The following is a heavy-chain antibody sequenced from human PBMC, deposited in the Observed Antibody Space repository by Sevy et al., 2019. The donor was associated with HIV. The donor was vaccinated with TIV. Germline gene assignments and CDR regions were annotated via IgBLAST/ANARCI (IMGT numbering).Heavy chain of an antibody. CDR2: IYYSGST. CDR3: ATSYYDSSGYELDY. J-gene: IGHJ4*02. D-gene: IGHD3-22*01. Sequence: SETLSLTCTVSGGSISSYYWSWIRQPPGKGLEWIGYIYYSGSTNYNPSLKSRVTISVDTSKNQFSLKLSSVTAADTAVYYCATSYYDSSGYELDYWGQGTLVNVSS. V-gene: IGHV4-59*01. CDR1: GGSISSYY.